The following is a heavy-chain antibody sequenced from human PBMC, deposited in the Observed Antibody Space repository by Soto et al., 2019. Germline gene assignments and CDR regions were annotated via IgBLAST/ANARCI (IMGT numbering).Heavy chain of an antibody. J-gene: IGHJ4*02. CDR3: ARHYDSRSYYYRGMDY. CDR2: IIPIFGTA. V-gene: IGHV1-69*12. D-gene: IGHD3-22*01. Sequence: QVQLVQSGAEVKKPGSSVKVSCKASGGTFNSYAISWVRQAPGQGLECMGGIIPIFGTADYAQKFQGRVTITAVESTPTAYMEVGSRRCEVPAVYCCARHYDSRSYYYRGMDYWGQGTLVTVSS. CDR1: GGTFNSYA.